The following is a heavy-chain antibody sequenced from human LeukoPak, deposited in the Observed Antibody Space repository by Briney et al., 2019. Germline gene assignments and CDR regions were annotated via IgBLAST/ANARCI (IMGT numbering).Heavy chain of an antibody. CDR2: INPNSGGT. Sequence: ASVKVSCKASGYTFTGYYMHWVRQAPGQGLEWMGWINPNSGGTNYAQKLQGRVTVTRDTSISTAYMELSRLRSDDTAVYYCARVHYYDSSGYTRSTNWFDPWGQRTLVTVSS. J-gene: IGHJ5*02. D-gene: IGHD3-22*01. CDR1: GYTFTGYY. CDR3: ARVHYYDSSGYTRSTNWFDP. V-gene: IGHV1-2*02.